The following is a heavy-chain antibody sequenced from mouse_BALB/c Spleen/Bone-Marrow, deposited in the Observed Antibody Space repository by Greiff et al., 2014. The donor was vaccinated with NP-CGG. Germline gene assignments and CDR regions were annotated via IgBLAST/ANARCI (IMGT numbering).Heavy chain of an antibody. CDR2: INPSNGRT. J-gene: IGHJ3*01. D-gene: IGHD1-2*01. Sequence: VQLQQSGAELVKPGASVKLSCKASGYTFTSYWMHWVKQRPGQGLEWIGEINPSNGRTNYNEKFKSKATLTVDKSSSTAYMQLSSLTSKDSAVYYCARGDGFAWFAYWGQGTLVTVSA. CDR3: ARGDGFAWFAY. V-gene: IGHV1S81*02. CDR1: GYTFTSYW.